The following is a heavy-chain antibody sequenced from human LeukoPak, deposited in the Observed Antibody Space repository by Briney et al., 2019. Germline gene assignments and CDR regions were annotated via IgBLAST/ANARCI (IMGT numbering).Heavy chain of an antibody. J-gene: IGHJ6*02. CDR1: GGTFSSYA. CDR2: IIPIFGTA. V-gene: IGHV1-69*05. D-gene: IGHD2-2*01. CDR3: AREGDIVVVPAAIRHSFYYYYGMDV. Sequence: ASVKVSCKASGGTFSSYAISWVRQAPGQGLEWMGGIIPIFGTANYAQKLQGRVTMTTDTSTSTAYMELRSLRSDDTAVYYCAREGDIVVVPAAIRHSFYYYYGMDVWGQGTTVTVSS.